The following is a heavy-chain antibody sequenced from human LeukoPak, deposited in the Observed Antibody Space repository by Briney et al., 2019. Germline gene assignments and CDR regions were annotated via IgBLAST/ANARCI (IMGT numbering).Heavy chain of an antibody. CDR3: ARDLAPEAAAGKWFDP. CDR1: GGSISSSNW. J-gene: IGHJ5*02. V-gene: IGHV4-4*02. Sequence: SGTLSLTCAVSGGSISSSNWWSWVRQPPGKGLEWIGEIYHSGSTNYNPSLKSRVTISVDKSKNQFSLKLSSVTAADTAVYYCARDLAPEAAAGKWFDPWGQGTLVTVSS. CDR2: IYHSGST. D-gene: IGHD6-13*01.